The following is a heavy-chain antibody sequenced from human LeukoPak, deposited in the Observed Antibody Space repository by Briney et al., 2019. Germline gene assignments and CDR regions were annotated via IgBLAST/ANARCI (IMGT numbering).Heavy chain of an antibody. Sequence: GSLRLSCAASGFTFSSYGMTWVRQAPGKGLEWIGSIYHSGSTYYNPSLKSRVTISVDTSKNQFSLKLSSVTAADAAVYYCARDYNRNDFYGDYRYLQHWGQGTLVTVSS. J-gene: IGHJ1*01. CDR3: ARDYNRNDFYGDYRYLQH. V-gene: IGHV4-38-2*02. CDR2: IYHSGST. D-gene: IGHD4-17*01. CDR1: GFTFSSYG.